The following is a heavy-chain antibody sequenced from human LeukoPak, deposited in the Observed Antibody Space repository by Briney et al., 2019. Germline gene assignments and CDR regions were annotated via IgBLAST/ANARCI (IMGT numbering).Heavy chain of an antibody. J-gene: IGHJ4*02. Sequence: GGSLRLSYAASGFTFSSYWMSWVRQAPGKGLEWVANIKQDGSEKYCVDSVKGRFTISRDNAKNSLYLQMNSLRAEDTAVYYCARDPEGIAVAEGDYWGQGTLVTVSS. CDR2: IKQDGSEK. V-gene: IGHV3-7*01. CDR1: GFTFSSYW. CDR3: ARDPEGIAVAEGDY. D-gene: IGHD6-19*01.